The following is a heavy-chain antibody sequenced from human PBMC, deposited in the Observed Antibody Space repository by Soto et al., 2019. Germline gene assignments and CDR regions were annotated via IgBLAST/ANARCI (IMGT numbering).Heavy chain of an antibody. J-gene: IGHJ4*01. Sequence: SETLSLTCTVSSGSISSYFWSCIRQAPWKGLEWIAFKYDTGSTNYNPSLKGRVSISVDASKNQISLTVNSVTAADTAVYYCARGWSISWAYWGHGILVAVSS. CDR3: ARGWSISWAY. D-gene: IGHD6-13*01. CDR2: KYDTGST. V-gene: IGHV4-59*01. CDR1: SGSISSYF.